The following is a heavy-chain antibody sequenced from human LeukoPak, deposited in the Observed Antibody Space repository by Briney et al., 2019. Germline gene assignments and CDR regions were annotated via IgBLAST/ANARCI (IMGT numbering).Heavy chain of an antibody. CDR2: ISPGSGSI. V-gene: IGHV3-48*02. Sequence: PGGSLRLSCAASGFTFSSYSMNWVRQAPGKGLEWVSYISPGSGSIYYADSVKGRFTISRDNAKNTLDLQMNSLRDEDTGVYYCARADGYSSWFVHWGQGTLVTVSS. CDR3: ARADGYSSWFVH. CDR1: GFTFSSYS. J-gene: IGHJ5*02. D-gene: IGHD5-18*01.